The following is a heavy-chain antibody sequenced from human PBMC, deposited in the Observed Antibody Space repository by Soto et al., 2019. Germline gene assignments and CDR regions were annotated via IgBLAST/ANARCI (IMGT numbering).Heavy chain of an antibody. V-gene: IGHV2-5*02. CDR1: RLSFRPSGED. Sequence: SGPTLVQPTHTPTLTSTCARLSFRPSGEDVSWIRQPPGKALEWLALIYWDDDKRYSPSLKSRLTITKDTSKNQVVLTMTNMDPVDTATYYYARRRSTYDDDSPIYTCGQGTPLTVS. CDR3: ARRRSTYDDDSPIYT. J-gene: IGHJ1*01. CDR2: IYWDDDK. D-gene: IGHD3-22*01.